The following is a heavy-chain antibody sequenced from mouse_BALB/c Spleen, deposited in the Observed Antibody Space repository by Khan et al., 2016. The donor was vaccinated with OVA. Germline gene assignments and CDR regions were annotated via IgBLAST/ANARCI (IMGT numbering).Heavy chain of an antibody. J-gene: IGHJ4*01. CDR3: ARDYYDYDHAMDY. Sequence: VQLKQSGPDLVKPGASVKISCKASGYSFTGYYMHWVKQSHGKSLEWIGRVNPKNGGASYNQKFKDKAILTVDKSSRTAYMEVRSLTPEDSAVYYCARDYYDYDHAMDYWGQGTSVTVSS. D-gene: IGHD2-4*01. CDR2: VNPKNGGA. V-gene: IGHV1-26*01. CDR1: GYSFTGYY.